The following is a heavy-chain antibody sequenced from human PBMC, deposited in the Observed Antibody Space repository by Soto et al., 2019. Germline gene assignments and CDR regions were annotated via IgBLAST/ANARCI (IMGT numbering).Heavy chain of an antibody. J-gene: IGHJ4*02. CDR2: IYWDDDK. CDR1: GFSLSTSGVG. V-gene: IGHV2-5*02. D-gene: IGHD3-22*01. Sequence: QITLKESGPTLVKPTQTLTLTCTFSGFSLSTSGVGVGWIRQPPGKALEWLALIYWDDDKRYSPSLKSRLTITKDTSKNQVVLTMTNMDPVDTATYSGAHRSDYDRVPIQYYFDYWGQGTLVTVSS. CDR3: AHRSDYDRVPIQYYFDY.